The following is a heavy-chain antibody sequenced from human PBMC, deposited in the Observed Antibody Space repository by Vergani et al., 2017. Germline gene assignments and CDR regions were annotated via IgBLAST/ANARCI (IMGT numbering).Heavy chain of an antibody. V-gene: IGHV3-21*01. CDR1: GFTFSSYS. CDR2: ISSSSSYI. CDR3: ARENSEVGSLLPPYFDY. J-gene: IGHJ4*02. Sequence: EVQLVESGGGLVKPGGSLRLSCAAYGFTFSSYSMNWVRQAPGKGLEWVSSISSSSSYIYYADSVKGRFTISRDNAKNSLYLQMNSLRAEDTAVYYCARENSEVGSLLPPYFDYWGQGTLVTVSS. D-gene: IGHD1-26*01.